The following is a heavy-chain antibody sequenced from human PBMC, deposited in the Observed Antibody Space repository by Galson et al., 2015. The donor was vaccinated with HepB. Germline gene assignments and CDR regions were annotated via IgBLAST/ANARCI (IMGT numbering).Heavy chain of an antibody. CDR3: ARTYDFWSSPRGDYYGMDV. Sequence: ETLSLTCTVSGGSISSYYWSWIRQPPGKGLEWIGYIYYSGSTNYNPSLKSRVTISVDTSKNQFSLKLSSVTAADTAVYYCARTYDFWSSPRGDYYGMDVWGQGTTVTVSS. CDR1: GGSISSYY. J-gene: IGHJ6*02. D-gene: IGHD3-3*01. CDR2: IYYSGST. V-gene: IGHV4-59*08.